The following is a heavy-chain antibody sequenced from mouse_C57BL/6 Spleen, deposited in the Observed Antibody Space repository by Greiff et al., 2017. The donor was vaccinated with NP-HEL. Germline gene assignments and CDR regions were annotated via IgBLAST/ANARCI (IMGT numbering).Heavy chain of an antibody. CDR3: ASGDYDWFAY. V-gene: IGHV7-3*01. CDR2: IRNKANGYTT. Sequence: EVQLVESGGGLVQPGGSLSLSCAASGFTFTDYYMSWVRQPPGKALEWLGFIRNKANGYTTEYSASVKGRFTISRDNSQSILYLQMNALSAEDSATYYCASGDYDWFAYWGQGTLVTVSA. J-gene: IGHJ3*01. D-gene: IGHD2-4*01. CDR1: GFTFTDYY.